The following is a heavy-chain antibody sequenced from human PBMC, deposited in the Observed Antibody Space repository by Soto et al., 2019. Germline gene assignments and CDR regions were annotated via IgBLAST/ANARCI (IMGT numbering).Heavy chain of an antibody. CDR1: GGTFSSYA. V-gene: IGHV1-69*01. CDR2: IIPIFGTA. CDR3: ARGLRGGNSNTHNWFDP. J-gene: IGHJ5*02. D-gene: IGHD2-21*02. Sequence: QVQLVQSGAEVKKPGSSVKVSCKASGGTFSSYAISWVRQAPGQGLEWMGGIIPIFGTANYAQKFQGRVTITADESTSTAYMELSSLRSEDTAVYYCARGLRGGNSNTHNWFDPWGQGTLVTVSS.